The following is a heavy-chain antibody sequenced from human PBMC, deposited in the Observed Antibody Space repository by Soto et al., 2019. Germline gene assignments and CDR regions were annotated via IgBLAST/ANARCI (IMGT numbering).Heavy chain of an antibody. Sequence: GGSLRLSCVASGFTFRSYTMHWVRQAPGKGLEWVSSITGSGNYIYYTDSVKGQFTISRDNARNSLFLQMNSLRAEDTAVYHCVRENNVITVFGAKTYYDMEVWGQGTTVTVS. CDR2: ITGSGNYI. J-gene: IGHJ6*02. D-gene: IGHD2-8*01. CDR1: GFTFRSYT. V-gene: IGHV3-21*01. CDR3: VRENNVITVFGAKTYYDMEV.